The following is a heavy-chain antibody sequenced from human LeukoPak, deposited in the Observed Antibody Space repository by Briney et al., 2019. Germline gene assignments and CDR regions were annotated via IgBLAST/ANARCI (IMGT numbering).Heavy chain of an antibody. V-gene: IGHV4-34*01. CDR1: GGSFSGYY. Sequence: SETLSLTCAVYGGSFSGYYWSWIRQPPGKGQEWIGEINHSGSTNYNPSLKSRVTISVDTSKNQFSLKLSSVTAADTAVYYCARTYYDYVWGSYRYAYYYGMDVWGQGTTVTVSS. J-gene: IGHJ6*02. CDR3: ARTYYDYVWGSYRYAYYYGMDV. D-gene: IGHD3-16*02. CDR2: INHSGST.